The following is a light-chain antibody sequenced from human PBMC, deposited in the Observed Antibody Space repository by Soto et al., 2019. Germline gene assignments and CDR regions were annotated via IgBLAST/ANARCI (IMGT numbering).Light chain of an antibody. CDR1: QAITNY. Sequence: DIQMTQSPSSLSASVGDRVTITCRASQAITNYLNWYQHKPGKAPNLLIYAASILQGGVPSRFSGRGSGTDFPLTISSLQPEDVATYYCQQSYSTPPLFGQGTKLEIK. V-gene: IGKV1-39*01. J-gene: IGKJ2*01. CDR3: QQSYSTPPL. CDR2: AAS.